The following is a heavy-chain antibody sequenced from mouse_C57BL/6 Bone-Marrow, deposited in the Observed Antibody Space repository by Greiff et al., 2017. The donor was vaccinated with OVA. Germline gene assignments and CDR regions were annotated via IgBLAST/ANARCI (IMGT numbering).Heavy chain of an antibody. V-gene: IGHV10-1*01. Sequence: EVKLVESGGGLVQPKGSLKLSCAASGFSFNTYAMNWVRQAPGKGLEWVARIRSKSNNYATYYADSVKDRFTISRDDSESMLYLQMNNLKTEDTAMYYCVRLDGLFAYWGQGTLVTVSA. D-gene: IGHD2-3*01. CDR1: GFSFNTYA. CDR3: VRLDGLFAY. CDR2: IRSKSNNYAT. J-gene: IGHJ3*01.